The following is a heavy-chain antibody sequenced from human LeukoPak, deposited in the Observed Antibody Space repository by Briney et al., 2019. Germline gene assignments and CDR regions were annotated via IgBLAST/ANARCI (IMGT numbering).Heavy chain of an antibody. CDR3: ARDNSSGWYRDY. V-gene: IGHV1-8*01. Sequence: ASVTVSCKASGYTFTSYDINWVRQATGQGREGMGWMNPNSGNTDYAQKFQGRATITSTTSISTAYMELSSLRSEDTAVYYCARDNSSGWYRDYWGQGTLVTVSS. D-gene: IGHD6-19*01. CDR1: GYTFTSYD. CDR2: MNPNSGNT. J-gene: IGHJ4*02.